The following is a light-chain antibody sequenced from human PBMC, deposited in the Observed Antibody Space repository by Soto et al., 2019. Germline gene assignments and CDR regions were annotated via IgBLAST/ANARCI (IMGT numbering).Light chain of an antibody. CDR2: GAS. Sequence: EIVMTHSPATLSVSPGERATLSCRASQSVSSNLAWYQQKPGQAPRLLIYGASTRATGIPARFSGSGSGTDFTLTIRRLEPEDFAMYFCQQYDNSPFTFGPGTKVDIK. CDR1: QSVSSN. J-gene: IGKJ3*01. V-gene: IGKV3-15*01. CDR3: QQYDNSPFT.